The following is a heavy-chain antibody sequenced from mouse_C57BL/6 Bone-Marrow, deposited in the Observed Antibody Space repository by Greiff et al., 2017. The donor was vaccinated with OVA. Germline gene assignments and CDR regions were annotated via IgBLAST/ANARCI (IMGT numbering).Heavy chain of an antibody. V-gene: IGHV1-26*01. CDR2: INPNNGGT. CDR3: ARSRSSYYAMDY. CDR1: GYTFTDYY. Sequence: EVQLQQSGPELVKPGASVKISCKASGYTFTDYYMNWVKQSHGKSLEWIGDINPNNGGTSYHQKFKGTATLTVDKSSSTAYMERRSLTSEDSAVDYCARSRSSYYAMDYWGQGTSVTVSS. J-gene: IGHJ4*01.